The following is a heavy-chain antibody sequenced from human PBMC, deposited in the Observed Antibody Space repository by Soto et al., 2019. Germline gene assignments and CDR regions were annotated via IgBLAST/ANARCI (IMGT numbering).Heavy chain of an antibody. CDR1: GGSISNYY. D-gene: IGHD4-17*01. CDR3: ARDEEVNYSDYGGSDHYYGMDV. CDR2: IYTSGSI. J-gene: IGHJ6*02. V-gene: IGHV4-4*07. Sequence: SETLSLTCSVSGGSISNYYWSWIRQPAGKGLEWIGRIYTSGSINYNPSLKSRVTMSVDTSKNQFSLKLSSVTAADTAVYYCARDEEVNYSDYGGSDHYYGMDVWGQGTTVTVSS.